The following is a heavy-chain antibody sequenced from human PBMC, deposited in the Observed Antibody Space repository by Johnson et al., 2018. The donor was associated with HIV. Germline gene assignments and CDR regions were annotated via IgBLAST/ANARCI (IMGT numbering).Heavy chain of an antibody. CDR1: GFTFSSYA. J-gene: IGHJ3*02. D-gene: IGHD6-6*01. Sequence: QVQLVESGGGVVQPGRSLRLSCAASGFTFSSYAMHWVRQAPGKGLEWVAVISYDGRNKYYADSVKGRFTISRDNSKNTLYLQMNSLRAEDTAVYYCASGPTPGVAARGALGGAFDIWGQGTMVTVSS. CDR2: ISYDGRNK. V-gene: IGHV3-30*04. CDR3: ASGPTPGVAARGALGGAFDI.